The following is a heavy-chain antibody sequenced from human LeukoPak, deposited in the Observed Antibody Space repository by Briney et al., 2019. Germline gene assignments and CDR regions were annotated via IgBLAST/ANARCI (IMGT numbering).Heavy chain of an antibody. Sequence: KPSETLSLTCTVSGGSVSGYCWGWIRQPAGKGLEWIGRIYSSGSANYNPSLKSRVTMSVDTSKNQFSLNLGSVTAADTAVYYCARGDSSGICRDWGQGTLVTVSS. J-gene: IGHJ4*02. CDR1: GGSVSGYC. CDR2: IYSSGSA. CDR3: ARGDSSGICRD. V-gene: IGHV4-4*07. D-gene: IGHD3-22*01.